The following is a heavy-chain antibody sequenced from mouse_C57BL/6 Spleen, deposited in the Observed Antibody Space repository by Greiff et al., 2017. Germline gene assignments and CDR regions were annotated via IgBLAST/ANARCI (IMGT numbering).Heavy chain of an antibody. D-gene: IGHD2-2*01. CDR2: IYPGDGDT. V-gene: IGHV1-80*01. CDR1: GYAFSSYW. J-gene: IGHJ2*01. CDR3: ARRYGYDGVDY. Sequence: VQLQQSGAELVKPGASVKISCKASGYAFSSYWMNWVKQRPGKGLEWIGQIYPGDGDTNYNGKFKGKATLTADKSSSTAYMQLSSLTSEVSAVYFCARRYGYDGVDYWGQGTPLTVSS.